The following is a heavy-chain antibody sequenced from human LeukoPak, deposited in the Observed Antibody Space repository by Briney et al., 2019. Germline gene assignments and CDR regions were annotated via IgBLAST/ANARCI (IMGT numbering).Heavy chain of an antibody. Sequence: ASVKVSCKASGYTFTSYDINWVRQATGQGLEWMGWMNPNSGNTGYAQKFQGRVTMTRNTSISTAYMELSSLRSEDTAVYYCARESECYYGSGSYECRWFDPWGQGTLVTVSS. D-gene: IGHD3-10*01. CDR3: ARESECYYGSGSYECRWFDP. V-gene: IGHV1-8*01. J-gene: IGHJ5*02. CDR2: MNPNSGNT. CDR1: GYTFTSYD.